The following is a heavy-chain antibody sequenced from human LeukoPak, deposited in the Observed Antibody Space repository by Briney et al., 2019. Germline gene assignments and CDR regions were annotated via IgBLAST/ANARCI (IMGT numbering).Heavy chain of an antibody. CDR3: ADGYYYGMDV. V-gene: IGHV3-23*01. CDR1: GFTFSSYA. J-gene: IGHJ6*02. Sequence: GGSLRLSCAASGFTFSSYAMSWVRQAPGKGLEWVSATSGSGGSTYYADSVKGRFTISRDNSKNTLYLQMNSLRAEDTAVYYCADGYYYGMDVWGQGTTVTVSS. CDR2: TSGSGGST.